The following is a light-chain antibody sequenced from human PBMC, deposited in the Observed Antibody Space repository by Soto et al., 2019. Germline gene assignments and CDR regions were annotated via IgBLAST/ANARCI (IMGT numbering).Light chain of an antibody. V-gene: IGKV1-39*01. CDR1: QSISNY. Sequence: DIQMTQSPSSLSASVGDRVTITCRASQSISNYLNWYQQKPGKAPKLLMYAASSLQSEVPSRFSGSRSGTDFSLTISRLQPEDFATYCCRQSYSTPRTFGQGTKVEIK. CDR2: AAS. J-gene: IGKJ1*01. CDR3: RQSYSTPRT.